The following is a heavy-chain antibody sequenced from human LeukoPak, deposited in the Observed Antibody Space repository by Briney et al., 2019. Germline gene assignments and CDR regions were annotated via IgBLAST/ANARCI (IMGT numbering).Heavy chain of an antibody. CDR2: ISWNSGSI. D-gene: IGHD1-26*01. CDR3: AKDIYSGTSGPVDY. CDR1: GFTVDDYA. Sequence: GRSLRLSCAASGFTVDDYAMHWVRQAPGKGLEWVSGISWNSGSIGYADSVKGRFTISRDNAKNSLYLQMNSLRAEDTALYYCAKDIYSGTSGPVDYWGQGTLVTVSS. J-gene: IGHJ4*02. V-gene: IGHV3-9*01.